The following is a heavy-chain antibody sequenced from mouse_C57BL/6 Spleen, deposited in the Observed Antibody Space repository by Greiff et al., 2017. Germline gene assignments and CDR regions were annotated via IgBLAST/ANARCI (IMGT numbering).Heavy chain of an antibody. CDR3: ARYYGSRRYFDY. D-gene: IGHD1-1*01. V-gene: IGHV1-64*01. CDR1: GYTFTSYW. CDR2: IHPNSGST. J-gene: IGHJ2*01. Sequence: QVQLQQPGAELVKPGASVKLSCKASGYTFTSYWMHWVKQRPGQGLEWIGMIHPNSGSTNYNEKFKSKATLTVDKSASTAYMQLSSLTSEDSAVYYCARYYGSRRYFDYWGQGTTLTVSS.